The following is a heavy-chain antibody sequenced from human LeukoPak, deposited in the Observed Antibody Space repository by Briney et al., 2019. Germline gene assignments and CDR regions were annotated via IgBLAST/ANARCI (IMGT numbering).Heavy chain of an antibody. Sequence: GGSLRLSCAASGFTFSSYAMSWVRQAPGKGLEWVSAISGSGGSTYYADSVKGRITISRDNSKNTLYLQMNSLRAEDTAVYYCAKVYGDYDRYYFDYWGQGTLVTVSS. D-gene: IGHD4-17*01. V-gene: IGHV3-23*01. CDR1: GFTFSSYA. J-gene: IGHJ4*02. CDR2: ISGSGGST. CDR3: AKVYGDYDRYYFDY.